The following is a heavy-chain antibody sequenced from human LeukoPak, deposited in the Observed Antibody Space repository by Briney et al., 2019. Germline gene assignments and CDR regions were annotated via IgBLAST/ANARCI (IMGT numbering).Heavy chain of an antibody. Sequence: SVKVSCKASGYTFTSYDINWVRQATGQGLEWMGGIIPIFGTANYAQKFQGRVTITADESTSTAYMELSSLRSEDTAVYYCAREIEYSSSHGMDVWGQGTTVTVSS. CDR1: GYTFTSYD. CDR2: IIPIFGTA. CDR3: AREIEYSSSHGMDV. V-gene: IGHV1-69*13. J-gene: IGHJ6*02. D-gene: IGHD6-6*01.